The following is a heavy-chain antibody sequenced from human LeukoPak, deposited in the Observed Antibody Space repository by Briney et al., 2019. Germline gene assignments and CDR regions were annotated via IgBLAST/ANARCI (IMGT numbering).Heavy chain of an antibody. CDR1: GGSISSSSYS. CDR2: IYYSGTT. J-gene: IGHJ5*02. Sequence: SETLPLTCTVSGGSISSSSYSWGWIRQPPGKGLEWIGSIYYSGTTYYNPSLKTRFTISVDTSKNQFFLKLSSVTAADTAVYSCGRHHLERITMGQGVIRQHCWLDPWGQGTLVTVSS. CDR3: GRHHLERITMGQGVIRQHCWLDP. V-gene: IGHV4-39*01. D-gene: IGHD3-10*01.